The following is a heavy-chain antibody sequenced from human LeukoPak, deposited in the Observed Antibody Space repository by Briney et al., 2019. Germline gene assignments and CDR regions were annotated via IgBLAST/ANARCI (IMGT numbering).Heavy chain of an antibody. V-gene: IGHV4-34*01. Sequence: PSETLSLTCAVYGGSFSGDYWSWIRQPPGKGLEWVGEINHSGSTNYNPSLKSRVTLSLDSSKNQFSLKLSSVTAADTAVYYCAKHLRRRFFSKTLGFDPWGQGTLVTVSS. CDR3: AKHLRRRFFSKTLGFDP. D-gene: IGHD3-3*01. CDR1: GGSFSGDY. J-gene: IGHJ5*02. CDR2: INHSGST.